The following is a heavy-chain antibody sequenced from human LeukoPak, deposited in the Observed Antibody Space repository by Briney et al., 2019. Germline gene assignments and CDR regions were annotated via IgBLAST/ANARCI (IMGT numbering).Heavy chain of an antibody. D-gene: IGHD3-22*01. CDR2: IFYSGST. CDR3: ARWMYYYDDTGFDP. J-gene: IGHJ5*02. V-gene: IGHV4-59*02. Sequence: PSETLSLTCTVSGGSVSDYYWGWIRQPPGKGLEFIGYIFYSGSTNYNPSLKSRVTISADTSTNQFSLELSSVTAAGTAVYYCARWMYYYDDTGFDPWGQGTLVTVPS. CDR1: GGSVSDYY.